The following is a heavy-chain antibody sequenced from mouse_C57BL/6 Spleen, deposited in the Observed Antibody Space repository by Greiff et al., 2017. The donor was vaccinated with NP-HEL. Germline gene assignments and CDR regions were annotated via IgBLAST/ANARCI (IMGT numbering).Heavy chain of an antibody. CDR1: GFTFTDYY. CDR2: IRNKANGYTT. CDR3: ARPYGNLLYWYFDV. Sequence: EVQLVESGGGLVQPGGSLSLSCAASGFTFTDYYMSWVRQPPGKALEWLGFIRNKANGYTTEYSASVKGRFTISRDNSQSILYLQMNALRAEDSATYYCARPYGNLLYWYFDVWGTGTTVTVSS. D-gene: IGHD2-1*01. V-gene: IGHV7-3*01. J-gene: IGHJ1*03.